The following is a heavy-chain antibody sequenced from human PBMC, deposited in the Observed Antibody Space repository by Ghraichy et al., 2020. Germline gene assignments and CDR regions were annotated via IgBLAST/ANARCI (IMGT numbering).Heavy chain of an antibody. D-gene: IGHD3-10*01. CDR2: ISDSGDNT. CDR3: AKDLAFGPLYYFDY. V-gene: IGHV3-23*01. J-gene: IGHJ4*02. Sequence: GALRLSCAASGFTFSNFAMSWVRQAPGEGLEWVTGISDSGDNTHYADSVKGRFTISRDNSKNTMYLQINSLRAEDTAVYYWAKDLAFGPLYYFDYWGQGTLVTVSS. CDR1: GFTFSNFA.